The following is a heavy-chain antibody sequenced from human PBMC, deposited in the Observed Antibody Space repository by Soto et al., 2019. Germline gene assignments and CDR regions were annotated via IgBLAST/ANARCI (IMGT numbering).Heavy chain of an antibody. V-gene: IGHV3-21*01. D-gene: IGHD2-15*01. CDR1: GFTFSSHT. CDR2: ISRSSTYI. J-gene: IGHJ4*02. Sequence: GSLRLSCAASGFTFSSHTMNWVRQAPGKGLEWVSSISRSSTYIYYADSVKGRFTISRDNAKNSLYLQMNSLRAEDTAVYYCARVFGYCSGGACSSLDYWGQGTLVTVSS. CDR3: ARVFGYCSGGACSSLDY.